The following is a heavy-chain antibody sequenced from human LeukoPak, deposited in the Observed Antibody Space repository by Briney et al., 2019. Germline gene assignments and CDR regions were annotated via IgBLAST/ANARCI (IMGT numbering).Heavy chain of an antibody. V-gene: IGHV1-18*01. CDR3: ARVECSSTTCYDDY. J-gene: IGHJ4*02. Sequence: GASVKVSCKTSGYTFRSYAISWVRQAPGRGLERMGWINVYNGYTNYARNVQGRVTMTTDTSTSTAYMEVRSLRSDDTTVYYCARVECSSTTCYDDYWGQGTLVIVSS. CDR1: GYTFRSYA. CDR2: INVYNGYT. D-gene: IGHD2-2*01.